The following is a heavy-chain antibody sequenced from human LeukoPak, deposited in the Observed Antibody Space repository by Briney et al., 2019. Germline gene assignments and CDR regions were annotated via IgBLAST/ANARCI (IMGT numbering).Heavy chain of an antibody. D-gene: IGHD2-15*01. CDR3: ARDRGVVVAAKNY. Sequence: GGSLRLSCAASGFTFSSYSMNWVRQAPGKGLEWVSSISSSSSYIYYADSVKGRFTISRDNAKNSLYLQMNSLRAEDTAVYYCARDRGVVVAAKNYWGQGTLVTVSS. CDR1: GFTFSSYS. CDR2: ISSSSSYI. J-gene: IGHJ4*02. V-gene: IGHV3-21*01.